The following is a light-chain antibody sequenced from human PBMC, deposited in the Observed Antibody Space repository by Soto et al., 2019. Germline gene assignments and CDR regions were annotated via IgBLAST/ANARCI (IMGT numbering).Light chain of an antibody. CDR2: GAS. CDR1: QTIRKS. V-gene: IGKV1-39*01. J-gene: IGKJ1*01. Sequence: DIQMTQSPSSLSASVGDTISITCRSFQTIRKSLNWYQQKPGKATKVLIFGASILQRGVPSRFSGSGSGTEFTLTISSLQPEDFATYYCQEGDGTLGQGTKVDIK. CDR3: QEGDGT.